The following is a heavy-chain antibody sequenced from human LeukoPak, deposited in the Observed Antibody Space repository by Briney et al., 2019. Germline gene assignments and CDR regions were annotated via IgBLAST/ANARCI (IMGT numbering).Heavy chain of an antibody. CDR3: ARTATGSSYHSVLDY. V-gene: IGHV3-30*03. CDR2: ISHDGTKK. D-gene: IGHD3-16*02. Sequence: PGRSLRLSCAASGFTFNDYGLHWVRQAPGKGLEWVALISHDGTKKYYADSEKGRFTVSRDKSKNTLYLQMNSLGPDDTALYYCARTATGSSYHSVLDYWGQGTLVTVSS. J-gene: IGHJ4*02. CDR1: GFTFNDYG.